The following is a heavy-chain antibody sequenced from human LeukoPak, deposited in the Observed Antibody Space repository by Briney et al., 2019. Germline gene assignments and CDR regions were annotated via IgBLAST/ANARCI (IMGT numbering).Heavy chain of an antibody. CDR3: AKDVGKWESLHFFDY. V-gene: IGHV3-23*01. Sequence: GGSLRLSCAASGFPFSSYAMYWVRQAPGKGLEWISGISGSGASTYYADSVKGRFTISRDDSRNTLYLQMNSLRGDDPAVYYCAKDVGKWESLHFFDYWGQGTLVTVSS. CDR2: ISGSGAST. J-gene: IGHJ4*02. D-gene: IGHD1-26*01. CDR1: GFPFSSYA.